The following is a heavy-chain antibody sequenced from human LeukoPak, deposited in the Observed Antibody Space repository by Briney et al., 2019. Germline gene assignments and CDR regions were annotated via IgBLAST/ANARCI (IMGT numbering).Heavy chain of an antibody. CDR2: IIPILGIA. CDR3: AKCARADWLPIDY. CDR1: GGSFSSYA. Sequence: SVKVSCKASGGSFSSYAFSWLRQAPGQGLEWMGRIIPILGIANYAQKFQGRVTITADKSTSTAYMELSSLRAEDTAEYYCAKCARADWLPIDYWGQGTLVTVSS. D-gene: IGHD3-9*01. J-gene: IGHJ4*02. V-gene: IGHV1-69*04.